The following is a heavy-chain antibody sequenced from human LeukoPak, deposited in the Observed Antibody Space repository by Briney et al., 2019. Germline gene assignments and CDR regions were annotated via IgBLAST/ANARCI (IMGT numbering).Heavy chain of an antibody. CDR2: INHSGST. Sequence: PSETLSLTCAVYGGSLSGYYWSWIRQPPGKGLEWIGEINHSGSTNYNPSLKSRVTISVDTSKNQFSLKLSSVTAADTAVYYCARGGGGSSGWFTPVLDYWGQGTLVTVSS. CDR3: ARGGGGSSGWFTPVLDY. D-gene: IGHD6-19*01. J-gene: IGHJ4*02. CDR1: GGSLSGYY. V-gene: IGHV4-34*01.